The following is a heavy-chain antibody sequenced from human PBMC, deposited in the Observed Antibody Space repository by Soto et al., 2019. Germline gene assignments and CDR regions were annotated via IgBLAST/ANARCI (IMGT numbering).Heavy chain of an antibody. V-gene: IGHV4-4*02. CDR3: ARYSAASGTYYFDY. Sequence: QVQLQESGPGLVQPSGTLSLTCAVSGDSISGTNWWSWVRQPPGKGLQWIGEIHHSGSTNYNPSLQSRVTISVDRSKNQFSLNLNSVTAADTAVYFCARYSAASGTYYFDYWGQGALVTVSS. CDR2: IHHSGST. CDR1: GDSISGTNW. D-gene: IGHD6-13*01. J-gene: IGHJ4*02.